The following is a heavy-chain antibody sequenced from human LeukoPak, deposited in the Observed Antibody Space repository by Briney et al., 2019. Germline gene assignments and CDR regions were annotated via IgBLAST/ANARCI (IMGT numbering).Heavy chain of an antibody. CDR2: MSSSGSDI. CDR1: GFTFSSYT. Sequence: PGGSLRVSCAASGFTFSSYTMNWVRQAPGKGLEWVSSMSSSGSDISYADSLKGRFTTSRDNAKNSPYLQMDSLRAEDTAVYYCARTAGPLGAFDILGQGTMVTVSS. V-gene: IGHV3-21*01. CDR3: ARTAGPLGAFDI. J-gene: IGHJ3*02. D-gene: IGHD6-13*01.